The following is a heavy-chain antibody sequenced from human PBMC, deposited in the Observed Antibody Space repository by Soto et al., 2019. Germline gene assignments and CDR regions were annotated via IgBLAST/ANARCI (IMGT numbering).Heavy chain of an antibody. D-gene: IGHD6-13*01. CDR2: IYYSGST. V-gene: IGHV4-59*01. CDR3: ASSNIAATGFYYYGMDV. J-gene: IGHJ6*02. Sequence: PLETLSLTCTVSGVSISSYYWSLIRQPPGKGLEWIGYIYYSGSTNYNPSLKSRVTISVDTSKNQFSLKLSSVTAADTAVYYCASSNIAATGFYYYGMDVWGRGTTVTVSS. CDR1: GVSISSYY.